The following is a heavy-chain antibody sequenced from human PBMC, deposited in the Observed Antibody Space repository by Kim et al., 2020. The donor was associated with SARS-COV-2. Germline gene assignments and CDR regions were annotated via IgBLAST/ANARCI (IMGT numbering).Heavy chain of an antibody. J-gene: IGHJ3*02. V-gene: IGHV3-9*01. D-gene: IGHD6-19*01. CDR3: AKTRPRRRVESIAVAGRSAFDI. CDR1: GFTFDDYA. CDR2: ISWNSGSI. Sequence: GGSLRLSCAASGFTFDDYAMHWVRQAPGKGLEWVSGISWNSGSIGYADSVKGRFTISRDNAKNSLYLQMNSLRAEDTALYYCAKTRPRRRVESIAVAGRSAFDIWGQGTMVTVSS.